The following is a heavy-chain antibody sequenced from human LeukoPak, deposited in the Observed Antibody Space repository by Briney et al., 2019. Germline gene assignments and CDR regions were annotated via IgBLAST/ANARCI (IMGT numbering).Heavy chain of an antibody. CDR3: ARLYSSSLGRVFDY. CDR2: ISYSRST. Sequence: PSETLSLTCTVSGGSISSYYWSWIRQPPGKGLEWIGYISYSRSTNYNPSLKSRVTISVDTSKNQFSLKLSSVTAADTAIYYCARLYSSSLGRVFDYWGQGTLVTVSS. V-gene: IGHV4-59*01. D-gene: IGHD6-13*01. CDR1: GGSISSYY. J-gene: IGHJ4*02.